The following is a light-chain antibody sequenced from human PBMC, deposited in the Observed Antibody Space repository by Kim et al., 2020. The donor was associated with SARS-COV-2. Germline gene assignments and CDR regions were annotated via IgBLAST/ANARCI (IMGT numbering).Light chain of an antibody. V-gene: IGKV1-39*01. Sequence: GCVGDRVTITCRASESIRSYLNWDQQKPGKAPKLLIYAASSLQSGGPSRVSGSGSGKDFTLTISSLQPEDFATYYCQQSYSTPWTFGQGTKVDIK. CDR3: QQSYSTPWT. J-gene: IGKJ1*01. CDR1: ESIRSY. CDR2: AAS.